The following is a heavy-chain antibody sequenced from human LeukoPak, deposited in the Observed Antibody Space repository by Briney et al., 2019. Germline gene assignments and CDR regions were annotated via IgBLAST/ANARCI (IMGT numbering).Heavy chain of an antibody. D-gene: IGHD3-9*01. CDR3: ASGYDILTGYYTPSFDY. J-gene: IGHJ4*02. CDR2: IIPIFGIA. Sequence: ASVKVSCKASGGTFSSYAISWVRQAPGQGLEWMGRIIPIFGIANYAQKFQGRVTITADKSTSTAYMELSILRSEDTAVYYCASGYDILTGYYTPSFDYWGQGTLVTVSS. CDR1: GGTFSSYA. V-gene: IGHV1-69*04.